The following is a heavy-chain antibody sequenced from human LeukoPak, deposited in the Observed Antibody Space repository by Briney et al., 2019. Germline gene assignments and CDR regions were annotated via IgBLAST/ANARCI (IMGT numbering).Heavy chain of an antibody. V-gene: IGHV1-2*02. J-gene: IGHJ5*02. Sequence: ASVTVSCKASGYTFTGYYTHWVRQAPGQGLEWMGWINPNSGGTNYAQKFQGRVTMTRDTSISTAYMELSRLRSDDTAVYYCARDPSDYYGSGSYMRWFDPWGQGTPVTVSS. CDR3: ARDPSDYYGSGSYMRWFDP. CDR1: GYTFTGYY. D-gene: IGHD3-10*01. CDR2: INPNSGGT.